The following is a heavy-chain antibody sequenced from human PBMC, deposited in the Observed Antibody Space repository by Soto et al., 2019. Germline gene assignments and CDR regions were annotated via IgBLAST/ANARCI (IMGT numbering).Heavy chain of an antibody. J-gene: IGHJ1*01. V-gene: IGHV1-46*01. CDR1: GYTFTSYY. D-gene: IGHD6-19*01. Sequence: GASVKVSCKASGYTFTSYYMHWVRQAPGQGLEWMGIINPSGGSTSYAQKFQGRVTMTRDTSTSTVYMELSSLRSEDTAVYYCASEGGSGWYFRLHFQHWGQGTLVTAPQ. CDR3: ASEGGSGWYFRLHFQH. CDR2: INPSGGST.